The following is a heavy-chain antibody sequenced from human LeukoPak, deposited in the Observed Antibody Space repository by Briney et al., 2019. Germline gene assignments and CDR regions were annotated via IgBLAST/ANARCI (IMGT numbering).Heavy chain of an antibody. CDR3: AKSGSPYWYFDL. Sequence: SETLSLTCTLSGASISSYYWSWIRQPPGKGLEWIGCIYYSGSTNYNPSLKSRVTISVDTSKNQFSLKLSSATAADTAVYYCAKSGSPYWYFDLWGRGTLVTVSS. CDR1: GASISSYY. D-gene: IGHD1-26*01. V-gene: IGHV4-59*08. J-gene: IGHJ2*01. CDR2: IYYSGST.